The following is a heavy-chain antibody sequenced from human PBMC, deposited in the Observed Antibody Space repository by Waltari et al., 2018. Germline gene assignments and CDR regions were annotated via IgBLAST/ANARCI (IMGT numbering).Heavy chain of an antibody. CDR2: IYYSGST. D-gene: IGHD6-19*01. CDR3: ARSYSSGWFDY. J-gene: IGHJ4*02. CDR1: GGSISSYY. Sequence: QVQLQESGPGLVKPSETLSLTCTVSGGSISSYYWSWIRQPPGKGLEWIGYIYYSGSTNYNPSLKSRVTISVDTSKNQFSLKRSSVTAADTAVYYCARSYSSGWFDYWGQGTLVTVSS. V-gene: IGHV4-59*01.